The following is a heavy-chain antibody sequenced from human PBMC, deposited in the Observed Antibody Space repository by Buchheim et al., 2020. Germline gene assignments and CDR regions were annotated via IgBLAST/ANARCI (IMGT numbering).Heavy chain of an antibody. CDR2: IYSNGDT. J-gene: IGHJ4*02. CDR1: GYSLTSAGSY. CDR3: ARWDDFYDDNGDFRGGFSY. Sequence: QVHLQESGPGLVKPSQTLSLTCSVSGYSLTSAGSYWSWIRQHPGKGLEWIGYIYSNGDTYSNPSLESRLTIAVDTSKHQFSVKRSSMTAADTAVYYCARWDDFYDDNGDFRGGFSYWGRETL. V-gene: IGHV4-31*03. D-gene: IGHD3-22*01.